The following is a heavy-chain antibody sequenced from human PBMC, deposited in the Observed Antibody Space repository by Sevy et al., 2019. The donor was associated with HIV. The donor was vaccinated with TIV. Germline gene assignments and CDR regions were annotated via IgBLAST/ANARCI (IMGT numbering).Heavy chain of an antibody. Sequence: GGSLRLSCAASGFTFSSYAMSRVRQAPGKGLEWVSAMSGSGAIVYYADSVKGRFTISRDNPKNTLYLQMSSLRAEDTALYYCAKSLVVFDGFDIWGQGTRVTVSS. CDR1: GFTFSSYA. CDR2: MSGSGAIV. J-gene: IGHJ3*02. CDR3: AKSLVVFDGFDI. D-gene: IGHD2-8*02. V-gene: IGHV3-23*01.